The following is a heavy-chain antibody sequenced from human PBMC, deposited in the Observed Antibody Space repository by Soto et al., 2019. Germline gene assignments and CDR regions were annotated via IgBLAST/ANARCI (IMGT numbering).Heavy chain of an antibody. Sequence: ASVKVACQASGYTFTSYGISWVRQAPGQGLEWMGWISAYNGNTNYAQKLQGRVTMTTDTSTSTAYMELRSLRSDDTAVYYCAKVEQLWVPPKNYWGQGTLVTVSS. CDR2: ISAYNGNT. J-gene: IGHJ4*02. V-gene: IGHV1-18*01. CDR1: GYTFTSYG. CDR3: AKVEQLWVPPKNY. D-gene: IGHD5-18*01.